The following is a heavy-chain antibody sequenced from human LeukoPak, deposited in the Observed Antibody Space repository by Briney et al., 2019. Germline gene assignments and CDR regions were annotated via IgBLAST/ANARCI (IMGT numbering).Heavy chain of an antibody. CDR1: GGSISSYY. D-gene: IGHD2-21*02. Sequence: SETLSLTCTVSGGSISSYYWSWIRQPPGKGLEWIGYIYYSGSTNYNPSLKSRVTISVDTSKNQFSLKLSSVTAADTAVYYCARGTVTATYSYYYYMDVWGKGTTVTVSS. J-gene: IGHJ6*03. V-gene: IGHV4-59*01. CDR2: IYYSGST. CDR3: ARGTVTATYSYYYYMDV.